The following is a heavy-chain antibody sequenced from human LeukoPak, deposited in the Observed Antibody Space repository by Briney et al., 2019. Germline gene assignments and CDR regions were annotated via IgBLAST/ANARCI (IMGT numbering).Heavy chain of an antibody. D-gene: IGHD3-22*01. V-gene: IGHV3-11*04. CDR1: GFTFSDYY. CDR2: ISSSGGTI. J-gene: IGHJ4*02. Sequence: GGSLRLSCAASGFTFSDYYMSWIRQAPGKGLEWVSYISSSGGTIYYADSVKGRFTISRDNAKNSLYLQMNSLRAEDTAVYYCARDRNPYDSSGYFDYWGQGTLVTVSS. CDR3: ARDRNPYDSSGYFDY.